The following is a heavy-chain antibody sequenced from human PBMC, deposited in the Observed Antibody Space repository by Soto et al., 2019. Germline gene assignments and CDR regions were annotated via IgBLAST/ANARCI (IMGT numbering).Heavy chain of an antibody. CDR1: GYTFTGYY. Sequence: ASVKVSCKASGYTFTGYYMHWVRQAPGQGLEWMGWINPNSGGTNYAQKFQGWVTMTRDTSISTAYMELSRLRSDDTAVYYCARAGDVGYYDSSGYYDFDYWGQGTLVTVSS. V-gene: IGHV1-2*04. D-gene: IGHD3-22*01. CDR2: INPNSGGT. CDR3: ARAGDVGYYDSSGYYDFDY. J-gene: IGHJ4*02.